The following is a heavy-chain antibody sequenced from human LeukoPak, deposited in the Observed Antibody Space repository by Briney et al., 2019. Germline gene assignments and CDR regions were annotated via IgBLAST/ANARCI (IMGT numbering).Heavy chain of an antibody. CDR2: IYYSGST. Sequence: SETLSLTCTVSGGSISSYYWSWIRQPPGKGLEWIGYIYYSGSTNYNPSLKSRVTISVDTSKNQFSLKLSSVTAADTAVYYCARGGSGWYNWFDPWGQGTLVTVSS. J-gene: IGHJ5*02. CDR1: GGSISSYY. D-gene: IGHD6-19*01. CDR3: ARGGSGWYNWFDP. V-gene: IGHV4-59*01.